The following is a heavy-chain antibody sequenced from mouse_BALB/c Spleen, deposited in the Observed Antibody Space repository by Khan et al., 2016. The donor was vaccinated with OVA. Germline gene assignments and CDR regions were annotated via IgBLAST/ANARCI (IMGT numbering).Heavy chain of an antibody. V-gene: IGHV14-3*02. J-gene: IGHJ1*01. Sequence: VQLKESGAEVVKPGASVKLSCTASGFNIKDTYVHWVKERPEQGLEWIGRIAPANGNTEYDPKFQGKATIIADTSSNTSYLQLRSLTSEDSAVYYCVHPSYDPRNFVVWGAGTTVTVSS. D-gene: IGHD2-3*01. CDR2: IAPANGNT. CDR3: VHPSYDPRNFVV. CDR1: GFNIKDTY.